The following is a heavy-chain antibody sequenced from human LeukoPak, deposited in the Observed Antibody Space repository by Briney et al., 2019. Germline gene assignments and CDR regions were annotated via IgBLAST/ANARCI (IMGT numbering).Heavy chain of an antibody. CDR1: GFTFSSYW. V-gene: IGHV3-74*01. D-gene: IGHD2-2*01. Sequence: RGSLRLSCAASGFTFSSYWMHWVRQAPGKGLVWVSRINSDGSSTSYADSVKGRFTISRDNAKNTLYLQMNSLRAEDTAVYYCARDCVVVPEVFDYWGQGTLVTVSS. CDR2: INSDGSST. CDR3: ARDCVVVPEVFDY. J-gene: IGHJ4*02.